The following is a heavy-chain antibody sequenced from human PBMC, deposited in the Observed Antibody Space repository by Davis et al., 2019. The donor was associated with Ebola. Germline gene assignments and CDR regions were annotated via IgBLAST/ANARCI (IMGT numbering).Heavy chain of an antibody. V-gene: IGHV3-74*01. CDR2: TSPDGTHT. J-gene: IGHJ4*02. D-gene: IGHD3-3*01. Sequence: PGGSLRLSCAASGFTFTTHFMHWVRQSPGEGLVCLSVTSPDGTHTNYADSVKGRFTISRDNAKNTVYLQMNSLKDEDTGVYYCVRGTSDWRGLDYWGQGTLVPVS. CDR3: VRGTSDWRGLDY. CDR1: GFTFTTHF.